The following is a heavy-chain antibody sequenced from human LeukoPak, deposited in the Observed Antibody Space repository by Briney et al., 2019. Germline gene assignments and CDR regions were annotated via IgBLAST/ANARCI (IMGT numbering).Heavy chain of an antibody. CDR3: ARQFLVGSTFHTFDL. D-gene: IGHD1-26*01. CDR2: IYYSGST. J-gene: IGHJ3*01. Sequence: PSETLSLTCTVSGGSISSYYWNWIRQPPGKGLEWIGYIYYSGSTNYNPSLKSRVTISVDTSKNQFSLKLSSVTAADMAVYFCARQFLVGSTFHTFDLWGQGTRVTVSS. CDR1: GGSISSYY. V-gene: IGHV4-59*08.